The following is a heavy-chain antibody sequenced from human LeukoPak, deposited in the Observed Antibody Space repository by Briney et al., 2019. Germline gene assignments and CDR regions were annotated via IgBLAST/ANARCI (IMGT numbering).Heavy chain of an antibody. V-gene: IGHV4-39*01. CDR3: ARQAPPDYYYYYMDV. CDR2: IYYSGST. J-gene: IGHJ6*03. CDR1: GGSISSSSYY. Sequence: SETLSLTCTVSGGSISSSSYYWGWIRQPPGKGLEWIGSIYYSGSTYYNPSLKSRVTISVDTSKNQFSLKLSSVTAADTAVYYCARQAPPDYYYYYMDVWGKGTTVTVSS.